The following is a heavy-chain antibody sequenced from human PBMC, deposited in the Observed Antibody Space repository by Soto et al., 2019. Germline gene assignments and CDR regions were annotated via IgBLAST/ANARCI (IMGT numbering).Heavy chain of an antibody. D-gene: IGHD1-1*01. CDR2: ISGSGRST. Sequence: EVQLLESGGGLVQPGGSLRLSCAASGFTFSTYAMNWVRQAPGKGLKWVSVISGSGRSTYYADSVKGRFTISRDNSKNTLYLQMNSLSAEDTAVYYCAKDLKSAMSPTSAFDCWGQGTLVTVSS. CDR1: GFTFSTYA. CDR3: AKDLKSAMSPTSAFDC. V-gene: IGHV3-23*01. J-gene: IGHJ4*02.